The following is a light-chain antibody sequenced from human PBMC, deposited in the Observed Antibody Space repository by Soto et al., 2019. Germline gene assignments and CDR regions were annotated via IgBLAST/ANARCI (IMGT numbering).Light chain of an antibody. Sequence: DIQMTQSPPSLSASAGDRVTITCRASQGIGNALAWYQQKPGTVPKLLIYSASTLQSGVPSRFSGSGSGTDFTLTISSLQPEAVAAYYCQKYNTVPATFGQGTRLEIK. CDR2: SAS. CDR1: QGIGNA. CDR3: QKYNTVPAT. J-gene: IGKJ5*01. V-gene: IGKV1-27*01.